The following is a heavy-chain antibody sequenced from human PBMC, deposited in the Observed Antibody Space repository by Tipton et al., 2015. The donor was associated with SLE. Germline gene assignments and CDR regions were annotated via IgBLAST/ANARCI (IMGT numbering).Heavy chain of an antibody. CDR3: ARSPDIVVVPAAKEYYYYMDV. V-gene: IGHV3-21*01. D-gene: IGHD2-2*01. CDR2: INSRSIYI. J-gene: IGHJ6*03. Sequence: GSLRLSCAASGFTFSSYSMSWVRQAPGKGPEWVLSINSRSIYIYDADSVRGRFTISRDNAKKSVYLQMNNLRAEDTAVYYCARSPDIVVVPAAKEYYYYMDVWGKGTTVTVSS. CDR1: GFTFSSYS.